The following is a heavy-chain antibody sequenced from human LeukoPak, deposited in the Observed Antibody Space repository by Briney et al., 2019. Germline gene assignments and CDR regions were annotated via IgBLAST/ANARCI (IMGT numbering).Heavy chain of an antibody. V-gene: IGHV3-23*01. D-gene: IGHD4-17*01. CDR2: ISGSGGTT. CDR1: GFTFSRFA. J-gene: IGHJ4*02. Sequence: GGSLRLSCAASGFTFSRFAMSWVRQAPGKGLEWVSTISGSGGTTNYADSVKGRFTFSRDNSKNTLYLQMNSLRAEDTAVYYCAKGLPDYGDYIEGYWGQGTLVTVSS. CDR3: AKGLPDYGDYIEGY.